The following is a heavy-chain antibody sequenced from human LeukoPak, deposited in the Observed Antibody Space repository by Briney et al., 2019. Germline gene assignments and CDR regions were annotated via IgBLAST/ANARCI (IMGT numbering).Heavy chain of an antibody. CDR1: GGSISIFY. J-gene: IGHJ6*02. D-gene: IGHD1-26*01. Sequence: SETLSLTRTVSGGSISIFYWSWIRQSPGKGLEWIGYVYDSVNTNYNPSLKSRVTISVDMSRNQFSLKVKSVTVADTAIYYCARDRELGFWGQGTTVTVSS. V-gene: IGHV4-59*01. CDR3: ARDRELGF. CDR2: VYDSVNT.